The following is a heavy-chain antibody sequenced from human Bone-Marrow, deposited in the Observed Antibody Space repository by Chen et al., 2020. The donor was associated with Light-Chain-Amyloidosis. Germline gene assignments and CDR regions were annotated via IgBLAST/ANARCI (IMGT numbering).Heavy chain of an antibody. V-gene: IGHV3-23*01. CDR2: IRFSGDDTT. J-gene: IGHJ4*02. CDR3: AKDAWSNGWYPAF. Sequence: QLLESGGDLVQPGGSLRLSCVASGFPLSSYTMTWVRQAPGKGLEWVSAIRFSGDDTTFYADSVKDRFTISRDDSTNTLYLHMNILRAEDTAIYYCAKDAWSNGWYPAFWGQGTRVTVSS. CDR1: GFPLSSYT. D-gene: IGHD6-19*01.